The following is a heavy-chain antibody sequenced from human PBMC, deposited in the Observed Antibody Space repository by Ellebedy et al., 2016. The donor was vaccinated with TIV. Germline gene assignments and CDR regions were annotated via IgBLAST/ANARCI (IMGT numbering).Heavy chain of an antibody. J-gene: IGHJ5*02. Sequence: SLKISCAVSGFTSHDHGMHWVRQAPGKGLEWVSGIIWNSGGTGYADSVNGRFTISRDNAKNSLYLQMNSLRVEDTALYYCTKDVDPGGLYSWGQGTLVTVSS. CDR2: IIWNSGGT. CDR3: TKDVDPGGLYS. D-gene: IGHD1-1*01. V-gene: IGHV3-9*02. CDR1: GFTSHDHG.